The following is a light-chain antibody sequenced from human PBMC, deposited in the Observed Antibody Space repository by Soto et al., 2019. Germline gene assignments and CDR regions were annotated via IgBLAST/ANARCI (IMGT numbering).Light chain of an antibody. CDR1: SRDVGGYNY. CDR3: SSYTSISTLV. CDR2: EVS. J-gene: IGLJ2*01. Sequence: QSVLTQPASVSGSPGQSITVSCTGTSRDVGGYNYVSWYQQHPGKAPKLMIYEVSNRPSGVSDRFSGSKSDNTASLTISGLQAEDEADYYCSSYTSISTLVFGGGTKLTVL. V-gene: IGLV2-14*01.